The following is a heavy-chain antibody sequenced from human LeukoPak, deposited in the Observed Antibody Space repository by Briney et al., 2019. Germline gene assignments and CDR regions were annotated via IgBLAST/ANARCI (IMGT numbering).Heavy chain of an antibody. Sequence: GGSLRLSCAASGFTVSSNYMGWVRQAPGKGLEWVSVIYNGGNTYYADSVKGRFAISRDNSKNTLYLQMNSLRADDTAVYYCAKVGHLQLVLDYWGQGTLVTVSS. J-gene: IGHJ4*02. CDR3: AKVGHLQLVLDY. CDR2: IYNGGNT. D-gene: IGHD6-13*01. V-gene: IGHV3-53*01. CDR1: GFTVSSNY.